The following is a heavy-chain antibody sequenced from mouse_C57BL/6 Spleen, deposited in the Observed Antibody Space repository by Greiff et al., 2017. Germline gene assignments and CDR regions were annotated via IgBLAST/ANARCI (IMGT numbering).Heavy chain of an antibody. J-gene: IGHJ3*01. CDR2: INYDGSST. CDR3: ARAYYSNYAWFAY. Sequence: EVKVEESEGGLVQPGSSMKLSCTASGFTFSDYYMAWVRQVPEKGLEWVANINYDGSSTYYLDSLKSRFIISRDNAKNILYLQMSSLKSEDTATYYCARAYYSNYAWFAYWGQGTLVTVSA. D-gene: IGHD2-5*01. CDR1: GFTFSDYY. V-gene: IGHV5-16*01.